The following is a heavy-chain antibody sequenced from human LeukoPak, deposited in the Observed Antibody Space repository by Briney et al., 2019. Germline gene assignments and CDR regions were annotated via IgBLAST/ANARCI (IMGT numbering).Heavy chain of an antibody. J-gene: IGHJ6*03. D-gene: IGHD1-14*01. Sequence: ASVKVSCKASGYTFTDYYIHWVRQAPGQGLEWMAWINPKNGGTKYAQKFQGRVTMTRDTSISTVYMELRSLRSDDTATYYCARFYKRGVSPVIVVHYYMDVWGKGTTVTVSS. CDR2: INPKNGGT. CDR3: ARFYKRGVSPVIVVHYYMDV. CDR1: GYTFTDYY. V-gene: IGHV1-2*02.